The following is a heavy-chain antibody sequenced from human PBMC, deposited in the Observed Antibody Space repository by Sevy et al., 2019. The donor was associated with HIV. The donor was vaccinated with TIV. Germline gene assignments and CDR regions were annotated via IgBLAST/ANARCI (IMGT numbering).Heavy chain of an antibody. CDR2: MSPYNRNK. D-gene: IGHD2-8*01. V-gene: IGHV1-18*01. CDR1: GYTFTTYN. J-gene: IGHJ4*02. CDR3: SRRSTSWYDY. Sequence: APVKVSCKASGYTFTTYNIVWVRQAPGQGLERLAWMSPYNRNKNYAQQVQGRVTMTTDTFTDTAFLELRSLEFDDTATYYCSRRSTSWYDYWGQGTLVFVSS.